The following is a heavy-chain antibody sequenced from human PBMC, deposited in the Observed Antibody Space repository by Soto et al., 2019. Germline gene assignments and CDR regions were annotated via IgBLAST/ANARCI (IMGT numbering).Heavy chain of an antibody. CDR1: GFIFSDYY. CDR2: IRQDGNEI. Sequence: SLRLSCAASGFIFSDYYMTWVRQAPGKGLEWVANIRQDGNEIYYVDSVRGRFTISRDNTRNSVFLQMNSLRAEDTAVYYCAKDEGYCSGGSCYPLDYWGQGTLVTVSS. V-gene: IGHV3-7*03. J-gene: IGHJ4*02. D-gene: IGHD2-15*01. CDR3: AKDEGYCSGGSCYPLDY.